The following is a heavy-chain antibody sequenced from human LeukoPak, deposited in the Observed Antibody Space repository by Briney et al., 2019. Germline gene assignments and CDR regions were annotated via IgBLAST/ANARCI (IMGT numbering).Heavy chain of an antibody. Sequence: GGSLRLSCAASGFTFSSSAMSWVRQVPGKGLEWVSGISASGGSTYYADSVRGRFTISRDNSKNTLFLQINSLRAEDTAVYYCAKDRGYYDSRAFDYWGQGTLVTVSS. CDR1: GFTFSSSA. J-gene: IGHJ4*02. CDR3: AKDRGYYDSRAFDY. D-gene: IGHD3-22*01. V-gene: IGHV3-23*01. CDR2: ISASGGST.